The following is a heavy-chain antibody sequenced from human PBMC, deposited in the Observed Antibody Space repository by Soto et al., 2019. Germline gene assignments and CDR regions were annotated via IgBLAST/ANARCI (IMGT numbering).Heavy chain of an antibody. Sequence: GGSLRLSCAASGFTFSSYAMSWVRQAPGKGLEWVSAISGSGGSTYYADSVKGRFTISRDNSKNTLYLQMNSLRAEDTAVYYCAKGQKYYDFWSGYYGYYGMDVWGQGTTVTVSS. CDR3: AKGQKYYDFWSGYYGYYGMDV. CDR2: ISGSGGST. CDR1: GFTFSSYA. J-gene: IGHJ6*02. V-gene: IGHV3-23*01. D-gene: IGHD3-3*01.